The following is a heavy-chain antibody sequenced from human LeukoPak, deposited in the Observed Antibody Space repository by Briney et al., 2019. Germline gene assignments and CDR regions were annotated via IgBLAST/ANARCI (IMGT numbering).Heavy chain of an antibody. Sequence: GGSLRLSCAASGFTFSTYSMNWVRQAPGKGLEWVSYISSGSSTIYYADSVKGRFTISRDNAKNSLYLQMNSLRDEDTAVYYCARDPRAVAGTDGYWGQGTLVTVSS. CDR2: ISSGSSTI. CDR3: ARDPRAVAGTDGY. V-gene: IGHV3-48*02. J-gene: IGHJ4*02. CDR1: GFTFSTYS. D-gene: IGHD6-19*01.